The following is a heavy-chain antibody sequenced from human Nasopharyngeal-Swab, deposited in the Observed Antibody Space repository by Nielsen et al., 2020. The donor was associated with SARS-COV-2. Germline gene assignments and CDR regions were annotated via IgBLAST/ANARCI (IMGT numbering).Heavy chain of an antibody. CDR2: IYWDDDK. Sequence: SGPTLVKPTETLTLTCTVSGFSLSNARMGVSWIRQPPGKALEWLALIYWDDDKRYSPSLKSRLTITKATSKNQVVLTMTNMDPVDTATYYCAHRMVIFDAFDIWGQGTMVTVSS. CDR3: AHRMVIFDAFDI. V-gene: IGHV2-5*02. CDR1: GFSLSNARMG. J-gene: IGHJ3*02. D-gene: IGHD2-21*01.